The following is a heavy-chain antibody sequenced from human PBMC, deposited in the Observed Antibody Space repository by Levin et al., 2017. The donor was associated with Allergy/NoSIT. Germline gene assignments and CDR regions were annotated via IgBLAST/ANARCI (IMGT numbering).Heavy chain of an antibody. CDR2: INPDSGGT. Sequence: ASVKVSCKASGYTFNDYYFHWVRQAPGQGLEWMGWINPDSGGTDYAQPFQGRVTMTSDTSINTAYMELSRLTSDDTAVSYCAREGLFCSSTTCPVDYWGPGTLVTVSS. CDR1: GYTFNDYY. CDR3: AREGLFCSSTTCPVDY. D-gene: IGHD2-2*01. V-gene: IGHV1-2*02. J-gene: IGHJ4*02.